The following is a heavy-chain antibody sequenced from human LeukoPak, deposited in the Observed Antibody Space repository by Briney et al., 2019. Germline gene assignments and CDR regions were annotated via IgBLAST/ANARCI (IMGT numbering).Heavy chain of an antibody. Sequence: GRSLRLSCAASGFTFSSYGMHWVRQAPGKGLEWVAVIWYDGSNQYYADSVKGRFTISRDNSKNTLYLQMNSLRAEDTAVYYCSANFDFWGQGTLVTVSS. CDR3: SANFDF. J-gene: IGHJ4*02. CDR2: IWYDGSNQ. V-gene: IGHV3-33*01. CDR1: GFTFSSYG. D-gene: IGHD6-25*01.